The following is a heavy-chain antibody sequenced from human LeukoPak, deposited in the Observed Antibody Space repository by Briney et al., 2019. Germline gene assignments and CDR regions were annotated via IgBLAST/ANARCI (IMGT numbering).Heavy chain of an antibody. CDR1: GFTFSSYW. V-gene: IGHV3-7*01. D-gene: IGHD5-18*01. J-gene: IGHJ4*02. CDR2: MKQDGSEK. CDR3: ARIGQLWPADY. Sequence: PGGSLRLSCAASGFTFSSYWMSWVRQAPGKGLEWVANMKQDGSEKYYVDSVKGRFTISRDNAKNSLYLQMNSLRAEDTAVHYCARIGQLWPADYWGQGTLVTVSS.